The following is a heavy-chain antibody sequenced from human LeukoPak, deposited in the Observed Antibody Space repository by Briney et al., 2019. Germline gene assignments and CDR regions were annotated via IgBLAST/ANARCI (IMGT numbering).Heavy chain of an antibody. CDR3: ARGKNHYDFWSGQATGTYYYYGMDV. J-gene: IGHJ6*02. V-gene: IGHV1-2*06. CDR1: GYTFTSYD. CDR2: INPNSGGT. D-gene: IGHD3-3*01. Sequence: ASVKVSCKASGYTFTSYDINWVRQATGQGLEWMGRINPNSGGTNYAQKFQGRVTMTRDTSISTAYMELSRLRSDDTAVYYCARGKNHYDFWSGQATGTYYYYGMDVWGQGTTVTVSS.